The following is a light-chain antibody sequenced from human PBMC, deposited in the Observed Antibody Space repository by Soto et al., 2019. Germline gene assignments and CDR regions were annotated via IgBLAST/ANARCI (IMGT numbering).Light chain of an antibody. Sequence: QSALTQPPSASVSPGQSVTISCTGTSSDVGGYNYVSWYQRHPGKAPKLMISEVSKRPSGVPDRFSGSKSGNTASLTVSGLQAEDEADYYCSSFAGNSNLVFGGGTKLTVL. V-gene: IGLV2-8*01. J-gene: IGLJ2*01. CDR1: SSDVGGYNY. CDR2: EVS. CDR3: SSFAGNSNLV.